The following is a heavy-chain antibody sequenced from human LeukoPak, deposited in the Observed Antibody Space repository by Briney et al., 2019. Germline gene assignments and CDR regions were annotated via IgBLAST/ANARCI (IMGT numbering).Heavy chain of an antibody. Sequence: GASVKVSCKSSGYTFTSYGISWVRQAPGQGLEWMGWISAYNGNTNYAQKLQGRVTMATDTSTSTAYMELRSLRSDDTAVYYCAGGGTVINYYGMDVWGQGTTVTVSS. CDR2: ISAYNGNT. CDR1: GYTFTSYG. J-gene: IGHJ6*02. CDR3: AGGGTVINYYGMDV. V-gene: IGHV1-18*01. D-gene: IGHD4-23*01.